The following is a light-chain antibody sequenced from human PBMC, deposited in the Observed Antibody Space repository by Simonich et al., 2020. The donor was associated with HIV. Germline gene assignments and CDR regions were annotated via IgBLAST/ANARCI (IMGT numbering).Light chain of an antibody. CDR3: QQYNNCPLT. V-gene: IGKV3-15*01. J-gene: IGKJ4*01. CDR1: QSVSSN. CDR2: GAS. Sequence: EIVMTQSTVTLSVSPGKRTTLSCRASQSVSSNLAWYQQNPGQAPRLLIYGASTRATGIPARFSGSGSGTEFTLTISSLQSEDFAVYYCQQYNNCPLTFGGGTKVEIK.